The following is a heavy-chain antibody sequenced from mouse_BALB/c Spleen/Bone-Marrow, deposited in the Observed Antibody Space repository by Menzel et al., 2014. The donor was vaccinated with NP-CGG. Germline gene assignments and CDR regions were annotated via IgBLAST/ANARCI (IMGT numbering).Heavy chain of an antibody. CDR2: IGTYYGDA. V-gene: IGHV1S137*01. J-gene: IGHJ3*01. CDR3: AREGPWFAF. Sequence: QVQLKESGAKLVRPGVSVKISCKGSGYTFTDYAMHWVKQSHAKSLEWIGVIGTYYGDATYNQKFKTKATMTVDKSSSTAYMELARLTSEDSALYYCAREGPWFAFWGQGTLVTVSA. CDR1: GYTFTDYA.